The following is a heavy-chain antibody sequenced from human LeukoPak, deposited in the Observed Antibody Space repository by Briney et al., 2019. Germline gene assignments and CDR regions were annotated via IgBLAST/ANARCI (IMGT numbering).Heavy chain of an antibody. CDR2: ISAYNGNT. D-gene: IGHD2-2*01. J-gene: IGHJ4*02. CDR3: ARVIRGIVVVPAAMFDY. V-gene: IGHV1-18*01. Sequence: ASVTVSFTSSAYTFAIYGISWERQAPGQGLEWMGWISAYNGNTNYAQKLQGRVNMTTDTSTSTAYMELRSLRSDDTAVYYCARVIRGIVVVPAAMFDYWGQGTLVTVSS. CDR1: AYTFAIYG.